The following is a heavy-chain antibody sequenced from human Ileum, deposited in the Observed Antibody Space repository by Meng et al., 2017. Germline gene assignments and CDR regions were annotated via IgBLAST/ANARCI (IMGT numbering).Heavy chain of an antibody. CDR2: IHNSATT. D-gene: IGHD3-10*01. Sequence: QVQLQDSGPGLVKPSETLSLTCTVSGGPISNYYCIWIRQPPGKGLEWIGYIHNSATTKYSPSLKSRVTISEDTSKNQFSLKLSSVTAADTAVYYCARHDVVPVIRHGFDPWGQGTLVTVSS. V-gene: IGHV4-59*08. J-gene: IGHJ5*02. CDR1: GGPISNYY. CDR3: ARHDVVPVIRHGFDP.